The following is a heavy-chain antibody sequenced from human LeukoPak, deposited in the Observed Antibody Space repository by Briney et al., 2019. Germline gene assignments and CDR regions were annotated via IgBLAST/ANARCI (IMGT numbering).Heavy chain of an antibody. CDR3: ARVISGGDAFDI. CDR1: AYSISSGYY. V-gene: IGHV4-38-2*02. Sequence: SETLSLTCTVSAYSISSGYYWGWIRQPPGKGLECIGSIYHSGSTYYNPSLKSRVTISVDTSKNQFSLRLSSVTAADTAVYYCARVISGGDAFDIWGQGTMVTVSS. CDR2: IYHSGST. D-gene: IGHD3-10*01. J-gene: IGHJ3*02.